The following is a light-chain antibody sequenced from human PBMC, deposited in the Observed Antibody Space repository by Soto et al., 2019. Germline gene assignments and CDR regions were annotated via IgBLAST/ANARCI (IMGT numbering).Light chain of an antibody. V-gene: IGKV1-13*02. CDR3: QQYHSSPYT. J-gene: IGKJ2*01. Sequence: AIQLTQSPSSLSASVGDRVTVTCRASDDITNYLAWYQQKPGKAPKLLIYDASSLESGGPSRFRGSGSGTEFTLTISSLQPDDFATYYCQQYHSSPYTFGQGTKLEIQ. CDR2: DAS. CDR1: DDITNY.